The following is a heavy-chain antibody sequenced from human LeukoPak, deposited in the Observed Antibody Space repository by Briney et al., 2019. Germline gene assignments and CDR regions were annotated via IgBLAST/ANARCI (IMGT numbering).Heavy chain of an antibody. D-gene: IGHD1-26*01. CDR3: ARADSGSYWS. J-gene: IGHJ5*02. CDR1: GFYFGGHA. CDR2: ITYGSDTI. V-gene: IGHV3-48*01. Sequence: GGSLRLSCVASGFYFGGHAMHWLRQAPGKGLEWVAYITYGSDTIFYADSVKGRFTISRDNSKNTLYLQMNSLRAEDTAVYYCARADSGSYWSWGQGTLVTVSS.